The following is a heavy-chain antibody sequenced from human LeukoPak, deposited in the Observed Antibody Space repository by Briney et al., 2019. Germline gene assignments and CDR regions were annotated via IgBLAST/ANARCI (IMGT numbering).Heavy chain of an antibody. CDR3: ARDQSIAGPTTADY. Sequence: PGGSLRLSRAPSGFTFSRLWMHWVRPAPGKGLVWVSRINTDASNTIYADSVKGRFTISRDNDKNTLYLQMNSLRAEDTAVYYCARDQSIAGPTTADYWGQGTLVTVSS. V-gene: IGHV3-74*01. CDR1: GFTFSRLW. CDR2: INTDASNT. J-gene: IGHJ4*02. D-gene: IGHD1-26*01.